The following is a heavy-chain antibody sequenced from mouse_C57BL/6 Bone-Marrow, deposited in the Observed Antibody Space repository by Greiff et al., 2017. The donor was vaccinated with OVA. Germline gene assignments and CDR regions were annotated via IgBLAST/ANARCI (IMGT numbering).Heavy chain of an antibody. CDR1: GFTFSNYW. CDR2: ISLKSDNYAT. J-gene: IGHJ2*01. CDR3: TLYKGNCFDY. Sequence: EVQLQQSGGGLVQPGGSMKLSCVASGFTFSNYWMNWVRQSPEKGLEWVAQISLKSDNYATHYALSVKGRFTISRDESKSSGYLQMNNLRAEDTGIYYCTLYKGNCFDYWGQGTTLTVSS. V-gene: IGHV6-3*01. D-gene: IGHD2-1*01.